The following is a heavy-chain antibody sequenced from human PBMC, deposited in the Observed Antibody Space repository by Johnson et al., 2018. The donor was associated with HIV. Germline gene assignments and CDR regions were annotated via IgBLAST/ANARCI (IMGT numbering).Heavy chain of an antibody. CDR2: ISYDGSNK. CDR3: AREAETKQLELQANDSLDI. CDR1: GFTFSSYA. V-gene: IGHV3-30*04. J-gene: IGHJ3*02. D-gene: IGHD1-7*01. Sequence: QEKLVESGGGVVQPGRSLRLSCAASGFTFSSYAMHWVRQAPGKGLEWVAVISYDGSNKYYADSVTGRFTISRDNSKNTLYLQMNSLRAEDTAVYYCAREAETKQLELQANDSLDIWGQGTMVTVSS.